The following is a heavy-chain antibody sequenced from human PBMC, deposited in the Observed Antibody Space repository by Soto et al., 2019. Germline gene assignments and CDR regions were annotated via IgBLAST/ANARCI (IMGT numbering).Heavy chain of an antibody. V-gene: IGHV4-59*01. CDR1: GGSISNYY. CDR3: ATSRDYYYGMDV. Sequence: LSLTCTVSGGSISNYYWNWIRQPPGKGLEWIGYIHYSGSTNYNPSLKSRVTISVDTSKKHFSLNLSSVTAADTAVYYCATSRDYYYGMDVWGQGTTVTVSS. CDR2: IHYSGST. J-gene: IGHJ6*02.